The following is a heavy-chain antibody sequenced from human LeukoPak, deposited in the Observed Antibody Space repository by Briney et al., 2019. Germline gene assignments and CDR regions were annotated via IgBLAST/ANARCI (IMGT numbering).Heavy chain of an antibody. CDR3: ARDFAEGDYGKFDN. CDR2: IYYSGST. Sequence: PSQTLSLTCTVSGGSISSDDYSWRWIRQPPGKGLEWIGYIYYSGSTYYNPSLKSRVTISVDTSKNQFSLKLSSVTAADTAVYYCARDFAEGDYGKFDNWGQGTLVTVSS. V-gene: IGHV4-30-4*08. D-gene: IGHD4/OR15-4a*01. CDR1: GGSISSDDYS. J-gene: IGHJ4*02.